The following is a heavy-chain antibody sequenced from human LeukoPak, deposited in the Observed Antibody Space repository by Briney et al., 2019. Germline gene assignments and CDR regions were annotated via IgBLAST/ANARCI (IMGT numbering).Heavy chain of an antibody. J-gene: IGHJ4*02. CDR3: ARLKDSSGYYPNYFDY. V-gene: IGHV4-39*01. CDR2: IYYSGST. D-gene: IGHD3-22*01. CDR1: GGSISSSSYY. Sequence: SETLSLTCTVSGGSISSSSYYWGWIRQPPGKGLEWIGSIYYSGSTYYNPSLKSRVTISLGTSKNQFSLKLSSVTATDTAVYYCARLKDSSGYYPNYFDYWGQGTLVTVSS.